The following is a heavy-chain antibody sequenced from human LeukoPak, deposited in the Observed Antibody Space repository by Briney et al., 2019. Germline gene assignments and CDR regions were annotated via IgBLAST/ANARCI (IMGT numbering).Heavy chain of an antibody. J-gene: IGHJ4*02. CDR3: ARGPRYFDWLFPDY. CDR1: GFTFSSHA. D-gene: IGHD3-9*01. Sequence: GGPLRLFCAASGFTFSSHAMSGVRQAPGKGLVGGSAISGSGGSTYYADSVKGRRSISRDNCEDTPDRQLNNLRADDTAVQYCARGPRYFDWLFPDYWRQGTLVTVSS. CDR2: ISGSGGST. V-gene: IGHV3-23*01.